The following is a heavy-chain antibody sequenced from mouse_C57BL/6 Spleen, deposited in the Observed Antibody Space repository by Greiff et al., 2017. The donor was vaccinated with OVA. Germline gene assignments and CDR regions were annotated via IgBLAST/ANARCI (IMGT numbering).Heavy chain of an antibody. J-gene: IGHJ2*01. D-gene: IGHD1-1*01. Sequence: VQRVESGAELVRPGTSVKVSCKASGYAFTNYLIEWVKQRPGQGLEWIGVINPGSGGTNYNEKFKGKATLTADKSSSTAYMQLSSLTSEDSAVYFCAGGYYGSSDYFDYWGQGTTLTVSS. CDR2: INPGSGGT. V-gene: IGHV1-54*01. CDR1: GYAFTNYL. CDR3: AGGYYGSSDYFDY.